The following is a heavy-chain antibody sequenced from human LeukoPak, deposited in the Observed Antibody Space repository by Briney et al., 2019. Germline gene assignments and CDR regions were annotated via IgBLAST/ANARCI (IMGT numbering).Heavy chain of an antibody. CDR3: ARDVWSSGWYFAFDT. CDR1: GYTFTSYG. V-gene: IGHV1-18*04. D-gene: IGHD6-19*01. CDR2: ISAYNGNT. J-gene: IGHJ3*02. Sequence: ASVKVSCKASGYTFTSYGISWVRQAPGQGLEWMGWISAYNGNTNYAQKLQGRVTMTTDTSTSTAYMELRSLRSDDTAVYYCARDVWSSGWYFAFDTWGQGTMVTVSS.